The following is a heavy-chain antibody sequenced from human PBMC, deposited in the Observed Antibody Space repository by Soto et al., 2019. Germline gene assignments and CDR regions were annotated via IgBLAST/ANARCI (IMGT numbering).Heavy chain of an antibody. D-gene: IGHD3-10*01. CDR1: GFTFSSYA. CDR3: AKDTFTMVRGVIPGNWFDP. J-gene: IGHJ5*02. CDR2: ISGSGGST. V-gene: IGHV3-23*01. Sequence: HPGGSLRLSCAASGFTFSSYAMSWVRQAPGKGLEWVSAISGSGGSTYYADSVKGRFTISGDNSKNTLYLQMNSLRAEDTAVYYCAKDTFTMVRGVIPGNWFDPWGQGTLVTVSS.